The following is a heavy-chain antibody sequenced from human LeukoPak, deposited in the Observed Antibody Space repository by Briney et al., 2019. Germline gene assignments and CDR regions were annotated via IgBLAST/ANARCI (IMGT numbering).Heavy chain of an antibody. CDR2: INPNSGGT. Sequence: ASVTVSCKASGYTFTGYYMHWVRQAPGQGLEWMGWINPNSGGTNYAQKFQGRVTMTRDTSISTAYMELSRLRSDDTAVYYCARFSHSKGVPAAILGIDYWGQGTLVTVSS. V-gene: IGHV1-2*02. CDR1: GYTFTGYY. J-gene: IGHJ4*02. D-gene: IGHD2-2*01. CDR3: ARFSHSKGVPAAILGIDY.